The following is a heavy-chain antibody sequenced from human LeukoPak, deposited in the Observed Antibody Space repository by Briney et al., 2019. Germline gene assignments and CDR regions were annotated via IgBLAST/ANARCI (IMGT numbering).Heavy chain of an antibody. J-gene: IGHJ4*02. CDR3: AKGDWYYDSSGYELFDY. D-gene: IGHD3-22*01. Sequence: GGSLRLSCAASGFTFSSYGMHWVRQAPGKGLEWVSAISGSGGSTYYADSVKGRFTISRDNSKNTLYLQMNSLRAEDTAVYYCAKGDWYYDSSGYELFDYWGQGTLVTVSS. CDR2: ISGSGGST. V-gene: IGHV3-23*01. CDR1: GFTFSSYG.